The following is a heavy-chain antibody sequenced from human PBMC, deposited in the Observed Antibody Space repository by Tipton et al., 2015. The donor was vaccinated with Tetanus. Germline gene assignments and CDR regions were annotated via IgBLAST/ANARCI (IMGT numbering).Heavy chain of an antibody. CDR3: ARDQGGGRVARLNWFDP. J-gene: IGHJ5*02. CDR1: GASFSDYY. V-gene: IGHV4-34*09. CDR2: INHSGNT. Sequence: PGLVKPSETLSLTCAVYGASFSDYYWSWIRQAPGKGLEWIGEINHSGNTNHNPSLKSRVTMSVDTSKNQFSLNLTSVTAADTAVYYCARDQGGGRVARLNWFDPWGQGTLVTVSS. D-gene: IGHD3-16*01.